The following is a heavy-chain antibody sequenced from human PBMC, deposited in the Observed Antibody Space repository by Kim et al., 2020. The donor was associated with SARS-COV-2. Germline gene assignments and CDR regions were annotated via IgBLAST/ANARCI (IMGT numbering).Heavy chain of an antibody. D-gene: IGHD3-10*01. CDR2: T. CDR3: ARTYYYAPPDY. V-gene: IGHV5-51*01. J-gene: IGHJ4*02. Sequence: TRYSPSFQGQVTISADKSISTAYLQWSSLKASDTAMYYCARTYYYAPPDYWGQGTLVTVSS.